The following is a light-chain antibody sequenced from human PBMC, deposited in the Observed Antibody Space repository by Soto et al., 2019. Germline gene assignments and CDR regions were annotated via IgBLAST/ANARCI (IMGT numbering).Light chain of an antibody. Sequence: EIVLTQSPATLSLSPGERATLSCRASQSVSSYLAWYQQKPGQAPRLLIYDASNRATGIPARFSGSGSGTDFTLTISSLEPEDFAVYYCQQRSNWQGTFGQGTRWISN. CDR3: QQRSNWQGT. CDR2: DAS. CDR1: QSVSSY. V-gene: IGKV3-11*01. J-gene: IGKJ1*01.